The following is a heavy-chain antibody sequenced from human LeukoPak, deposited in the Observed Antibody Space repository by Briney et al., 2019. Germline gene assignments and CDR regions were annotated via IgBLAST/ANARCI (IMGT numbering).Heavy chain of an antibody. CDR1: GYSISGGYY. Sequence: PSETLSLTCAVSGYSISGGYYWGWIRQPPGKGLERIGSIHHSGSTYYNPSLKSRITISIDTSKNQFSLKLSSVIAADTAVYFCARRNYGDYDYWGQGTLVTVSS. V-gene: IGHV4-38-2*01. CDR2: IHHSGST. D-gene: IGHD4-17*01. J-gene: IGHJ4*02. CDR3: ARRNYGDYDY.